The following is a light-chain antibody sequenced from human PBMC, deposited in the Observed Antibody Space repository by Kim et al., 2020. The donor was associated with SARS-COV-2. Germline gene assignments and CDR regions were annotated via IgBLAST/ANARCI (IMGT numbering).Light chain of an antibody. V-gene: IGLV1-40*01. CDR1: SSNIGAGYD. Sequence: VTISCTGSSSNIGAGYDVHWYQQLPGTAPNLLIYGNSNRPSGVPDRFSGSKSGTSASLAITGLQAEDEADYYCQSYDSSLSGNYVFGTGTKVTVL. CDR2: GNS. J-gene: IGLJ1*01. CDR3: QSYDSSLSGNYV.